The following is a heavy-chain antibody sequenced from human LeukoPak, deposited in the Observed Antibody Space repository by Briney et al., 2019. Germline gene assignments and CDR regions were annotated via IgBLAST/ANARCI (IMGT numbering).Heavy chain of an antibody. V-gene: IGHV4-34*01. CDR3: ARVPDGGNDAFDI. CDR1: GGSLSGYY. Sequence: KSSETLSLTCAVYGGSLSGYYWSWIRQPPGKGLEWIGEINHSGSTNYSPSLKSRVTISVDTSKNQFSLKLSSVTAADTAVYYCARVPDGGNDAFDIWGQGTMVTVSS. D-gene: IGHD2-8*02. CDR2: INHSGST. J-gene: IGHJ3*02.